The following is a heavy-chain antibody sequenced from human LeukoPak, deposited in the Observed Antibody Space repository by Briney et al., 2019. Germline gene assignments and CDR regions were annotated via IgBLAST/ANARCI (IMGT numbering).Heavy chain of an antibody. CDR3: ARGAPIRVAVAATFDP. V-gene: IGHV1-3*01. CDR1: GFTFTTYT. D-gene: IGHD6-19*01. J-gene: IGHJ5*02. Sequence: GGSLRLSCAASGFTFTTYTMHWVRQAPGQRLEWMGWINAANGNTQYTQKFQGRVTITRDTSASTAYMELSSLRSEDTAVYYCARGAPIRVAVAATFDPWGQGTLVTVPS. CDR2: INAANGNT.